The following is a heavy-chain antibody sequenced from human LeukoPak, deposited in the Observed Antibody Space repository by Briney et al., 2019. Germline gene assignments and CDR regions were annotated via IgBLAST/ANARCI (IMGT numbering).Heavy chain of an antibody. D-gene: IGHD6-6*01. CDR1: GFTFTASD. CDR3: AKRGGSSSSWYYAIED. J-gene: IGHJ6*02. CDR2: ISNSAA. V-gene: IGHV3-23*01. Sequence: GGSLRLSCAASGFTFTASDLIWLRQAPGKGLEGVAKISNSAAHYADSVKGRFIISRDTSKNILFLQMNSLRAEDTAVYYCAKRGGSSSSWYYAIEDWGQGTTVTVSS.